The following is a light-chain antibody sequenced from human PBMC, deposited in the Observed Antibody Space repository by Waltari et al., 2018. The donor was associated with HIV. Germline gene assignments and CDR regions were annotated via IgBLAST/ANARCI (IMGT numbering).Light chain of an antibody. Sequence: QSVLPQPPSASGTPGQRVTISCSGIRSNLGNNYVYRYHQRPGTAPKLLIYRSNQRPSGVPDRFSGSKSGTSASLAISGLRSEDEADYYCAAWDDSLSGPVFGGGTKLTVL. CDR3: AAWDDSLSGPV. J-gene: IGLJ3*02. CDR2: RSN. CDR1: RSNLGNNY. V-gene: IGLV1-47*01.